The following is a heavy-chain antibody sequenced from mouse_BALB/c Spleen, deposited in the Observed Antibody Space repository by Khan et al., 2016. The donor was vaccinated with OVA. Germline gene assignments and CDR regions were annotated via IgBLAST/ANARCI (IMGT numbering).Heavy chain of an antibody. CDR1: GYTFTSYW. J-gene: IGHJ2*01. D-gene: IGHD1-2*01. V-gene: IGHV1-69*02. Sequence: QVQLQQPGAELVKPGASVKLSCKASGYTFTSYWMHWVKQRPGQGLEWIGEIDPSDSYTNYNQKFKGKATLTVDKSSSTAYMQLSSLTSEDSAVYDCARLLRLHYDYWGQGTTLTVSS. CDR3: ARLLRLHYDY. CDR2: IDPSDSYT.